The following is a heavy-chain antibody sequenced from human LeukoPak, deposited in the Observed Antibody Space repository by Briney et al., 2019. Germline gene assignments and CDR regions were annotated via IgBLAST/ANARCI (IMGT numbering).Heavy chain of an antibody. CDR1: GYTFTSYG. CDR2: ISAYNGNT. CDR3: ARAGSALGHYGGFLRH. J-gene: IGHJ1*01. V-gene: IGHV1-18*01. Sequence: ASVKVSCKASGYTFTSYGISWVRQAPGQRLEWMGWISAYNGNTNYAQKLQGRVTMTTDTSTSTAYMELRSLRSDDTAVYYCARAGSALGHYGGFLRHWGQGTLVTVSS. D-gene: IGHD4-23*01.